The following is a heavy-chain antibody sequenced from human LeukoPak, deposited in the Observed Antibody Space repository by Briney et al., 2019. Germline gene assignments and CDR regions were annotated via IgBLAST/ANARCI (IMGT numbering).Heavy chain of an antibody. J-gene: IGHJ6*03. V-gene: IGHV1-69*05. CDR2: LIPTFGTA. CDR1: EAPFTSFV. Sequence: GAQVKVPSKPSEAPFTSFVISWVRQAPDQGLEWMEGLIPTFGTANYAQKFQGRVTITTDESTSTAYMELSSLRSEDTAVYYCARGVVLMVYAIPGDYYYYMDVWGKGTTVTVSS. CDR3: ARGVVLMVYAIPGDYYYYMDV. D-gene: IGHD2-8*01.